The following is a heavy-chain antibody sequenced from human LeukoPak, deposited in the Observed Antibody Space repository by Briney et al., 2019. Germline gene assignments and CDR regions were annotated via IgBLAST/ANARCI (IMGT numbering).Heavy chain of an antibody. CDR3: ARDLGDYVWGSYRYPKPAYFDY. CDR2: ISAYNGNT. J-gene: IGHJ4*02. V-gene: IGHV1-18*01. CDR1: GYTFTSYG. Sequence: ASVKVSCKASGYTFTSYGISWVRQAPGQGLEWMGWISAYNGNTNYAQKLQGRVTVNTDTSTSTAYMELRSLRSDDTAVYYCARDLGDYVWGSYRYPKPAYFDYWGQGTLVTVSS. D-gene: IGHD3-16*02.